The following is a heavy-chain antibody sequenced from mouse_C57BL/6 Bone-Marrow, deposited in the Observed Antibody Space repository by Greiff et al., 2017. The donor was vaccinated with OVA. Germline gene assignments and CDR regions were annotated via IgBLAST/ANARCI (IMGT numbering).Heavy chain of an antibody. Sequence: QVQLQQPGAELVMPGASVKLSCKASGYTFTSYWMHWVKQRPGQGLEWIGEIDPSDSYTNYKQKFKGKATLTVDKSSSTAYLQLSSLASADSAVYYCARRGVYYDDIYFGCWGQGPTLSVSS. D-gene: IGHD1-1*01. CDR2: IDPSDSYT. V-gene: IGHV1-69*01. CDR1: GYTFTSYW. J-gene: IGHJ2*01. CDR3: ARRGVYYDDIYFGC.